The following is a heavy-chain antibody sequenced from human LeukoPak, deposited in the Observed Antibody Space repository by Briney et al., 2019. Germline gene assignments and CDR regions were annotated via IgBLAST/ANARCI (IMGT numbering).Heavy chain of an antibody. J-gene: IGHJ4*02. CDR1: GFTFSMYT. V-gene: IGHV3-48*01. CDR2: IGTSGNTI. CDR3: TRDQWLDY. D-gene: IGHD6-19*01. Sequence: PGGSLRLSCAASGFTFSMYTMSWVRQAPGKGLEWVSFIGTSGNTIYYADSVKGRFTVSRDNAKNSLYLQMNSLRAEDTAVYYCTRDQWLDYWGQGTLVTVSS.